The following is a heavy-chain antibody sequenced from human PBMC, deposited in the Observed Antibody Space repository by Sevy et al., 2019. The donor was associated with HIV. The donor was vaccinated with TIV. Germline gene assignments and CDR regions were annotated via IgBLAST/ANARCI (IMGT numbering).Heavy chain of an antibody. CDR1: GGSFSGYY. Sequence: SETLSLTCAVYGGSFSGYYWNWIRQPPGKGLEWIGEINQTGSTNYNPSLKSPVTISVDTSKTQVSLKLSSVTAADTAIYYCARAPPIVVVPGAPSWFDPWGQGTLVTVSS. D-gene: IGHD2-2*01. CDR3: ARAPPIVVVPGAPSWFDP. CDR2: INQTGST. V-gene: IGHV4-34*01. J-gene: IGHJ5*02.